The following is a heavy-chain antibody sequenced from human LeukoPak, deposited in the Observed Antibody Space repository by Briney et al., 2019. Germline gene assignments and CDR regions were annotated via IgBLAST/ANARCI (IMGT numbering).Heavy chain of an antibody. D-gene: IGHD2-2*01. V-gene: IGHV3-53*01. J-gene: IGHJ3*02. CDR2: IYGGDRT. CDR3: VRDGACNINSCYGGHLAAFDI. CDR1: GFSVSTNY. Sequence: GGSLRLSCAASGFSVSTNYMSWVRQAPGKGLEWVSVIYGGDRTYYVDSVKGRFIISRDISQNTVYLQMNSLRAEDTALYYCVRDGACNINSCYGGHLAAFDIWGQGTMVTVSS.